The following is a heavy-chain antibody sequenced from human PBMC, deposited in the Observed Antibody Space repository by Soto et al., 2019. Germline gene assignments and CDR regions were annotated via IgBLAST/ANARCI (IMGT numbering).Heavy chain of an antibody. J-gene: IGHJ4*02. CDR2: LNPGGGTT. Sequence: SCKASGYTFTNYYMHWVRQAPGQGLEWMGILNPGGGTTTYAQRLQGGLTMTSDTSTSTVYMELTSLRSDDTAVYYCARALPRSSGYSYGALDYWGQGALVTVSS. CDR1: GYTFTNYY. D-gene: IGHD5-18*01. CDR3: ARALPRSSGYSYGALDY. V-gene: IGHV1-46*01.